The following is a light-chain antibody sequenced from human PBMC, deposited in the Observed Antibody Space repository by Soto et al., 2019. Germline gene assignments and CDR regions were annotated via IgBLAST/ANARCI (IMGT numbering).Light chain of an antibody. Sequence: EIVLTQSPGTLSLSPGERATLSCRASQSVSNNYLAWYQQKPGQAPRLLIYGASNRATGIPDRFSGSGSGTEFTLTISSLQSEDFAVYYCQQCGSSPLTFGGGTKVDI. CDR3: QQCGSSPLT. J-gene: IGKJ4*01. V-gene: IGKV3-20*01. CDR2: GAS. CDR1: QSVSNNY.